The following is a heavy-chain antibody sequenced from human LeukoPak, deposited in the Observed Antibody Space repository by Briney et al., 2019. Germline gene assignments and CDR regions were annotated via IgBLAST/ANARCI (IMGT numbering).Heavy chain of an antibody. V-gene: IGHV1-2*02. J-gene: IGHJ6*03. CDR1: GYTFTDYY. CDR3: ARGGGGCSSASCSWTDYFYYMDV. D-gene: IGHD2-2*01. CDR2: INPNSGGR. Sequence: ASVNVSCKASGYTFTDYYIHWLRQAPGQGLEWMGWINPNSGGRSYAQKFQGRVTMTRDTSISTTYLDLSRLRSDDTAVYYCARGGGGCSSASCSWTDYFYYMDVWGTGTTATVSS.